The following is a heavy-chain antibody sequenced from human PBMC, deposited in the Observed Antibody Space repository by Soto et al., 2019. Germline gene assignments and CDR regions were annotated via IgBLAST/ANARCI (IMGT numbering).Heavy chain of an antibody. CDR2: IIPIFGTA. Sequence: ASVKVSCKASGGTFSSYAISWVRQAPGQGLEWMGGIIPIFGTANYAQKFQGRVTITADKSTSTAYMELSSLRSEDTAVYYCAREGFGEFQFDYWGQGTLVTVSS. V-gene: IGHV1-69*06. D-gene: IGHD3-10*01. CDR3: AREGFGEFQFDY. J-gene: IGHJ4*02. CDR1: GGTFSSYA.